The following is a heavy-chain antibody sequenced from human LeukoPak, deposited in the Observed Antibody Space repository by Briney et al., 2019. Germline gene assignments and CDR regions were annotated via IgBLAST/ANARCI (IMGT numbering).Heavy chain of an antibody. CDR2: IYSGGNT. J-gene: IGHJ4*02. CDR1: GFTVNNNY. CDR3: ARSPNWDYFEY. D-gene: IGHD3-16*01. V-gene: IGHV3-53*01. Sequence: GGSLRLSCAASGFTVNNNYMSWVRQAPGKGLEWVSVIYSGGNTYYADPVKGRFTISRDNSKNTVYLQMNSLRAEDTAMYYCARSPNWDYFEYRGQGTLVTVS.